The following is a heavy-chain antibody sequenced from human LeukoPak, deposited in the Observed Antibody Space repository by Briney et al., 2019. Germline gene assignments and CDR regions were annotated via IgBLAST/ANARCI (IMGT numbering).Heavy chain of an antibody. V-gene: IGHV1-2*02. CDR2: INPNSGGT. D-gene: IGHD3-9*01. Sequence: ASVKVSCKASGYTFTGYHMHWVRQAPGQGLEWMGWINPNSGGTNYAQKLQGRVTMTTDTSTSTAYMELRSLRSDDTAVYYCARVGVRYFDWLPDYYGMDVWGQGTTVTVSS. J-gene: IGHJ6*02. CDR1: GYTFTGYH. CDR3: ARVGVRYFDWLPDYYGMDV.